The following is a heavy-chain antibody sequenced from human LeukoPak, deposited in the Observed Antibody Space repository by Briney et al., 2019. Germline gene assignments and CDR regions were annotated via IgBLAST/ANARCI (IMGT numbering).Heavy chain of an antibody. D-gene: IGHD2-2*01. CDR2: IIPIFGTA. CDR3: ARGTLGYCSSTSCPPQHYYYYGMDV. J-gene: IGHJ6*02. Sequence: SVKVSCKASGGTFSSYAISWVRQAPGQGLEWMGGIIPIFGTANYAQKFQGRVTITADESTSTAYMELSSLRSEDTAVYYCARGTLGYCSSTSCPPQHYYYYGMDVWGQGTTVTVSS. CDR1: GGTFSSYA. V-gene: IGHV1-69*13.